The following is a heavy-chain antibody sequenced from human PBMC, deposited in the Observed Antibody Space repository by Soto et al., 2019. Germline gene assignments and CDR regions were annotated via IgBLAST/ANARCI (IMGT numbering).Heavy chain of an antibody. CDR1: GFTFSSYA. Sequence: PGGSLRLSCAASGFTFSSYAMSWVRQAPGKGLEWVSAISGSGGSTYYADSVKGRFTISRDNSKNTLYLQVNSLRAEDTAVYYCAKVKGMVTAIPYFDYWGQGTLVTVSS. D-gene: IGHD2-21*02. CDR3: AKVKGMVTAIPYFDY. CDR2: ISGSGGST. V-gene: IGHV3-23*01. J-gene: IGHJ4*02.